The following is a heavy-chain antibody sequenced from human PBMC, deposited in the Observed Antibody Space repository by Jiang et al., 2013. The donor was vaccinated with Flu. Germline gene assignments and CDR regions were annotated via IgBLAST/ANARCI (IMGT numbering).Heavy chain of an antibody. D-gene: IGHD3-22*01. CDR2: IDPSDSYT. CDR3: ARHPPLYDSSGPRLGAFDI. CDR1: GYSFTSYW. J-gene: IGHJ3*02. V-gene: IGHV5-10-1*01. Sequence: GAEVKKPGESLRISCKGSGYSFTSYWISWVRQMPGKGLEWMGRIDPSDSYTNYSPSFQGHVTISADKSISTAYLQWSSLKASDTAMYYCARHPPLYDSSGPRLGAFDIWGQGTMVTVSS.